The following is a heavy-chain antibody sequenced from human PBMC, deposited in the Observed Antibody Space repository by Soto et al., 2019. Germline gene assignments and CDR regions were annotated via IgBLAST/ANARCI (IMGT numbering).Heavy chain of an antibody. V-gene: IGHV1-69*13. Sequence: GASVKVSCKASGGTFSSYAVSWVRQAPGQGLEWMGGIIPIFGTANYAQKFQGRVTITADESTSTAYIELSSLRSEDTAVYYCAREGDSNYYYGMDVWGQGTTVTVSS. J-gene: IGHJ6*02. CDR3: AREGDSNYYYGMDV. CDR1: GGTFSSYA. CDR2: IIPIFGTA. D-gene: IGHD2-21*02.